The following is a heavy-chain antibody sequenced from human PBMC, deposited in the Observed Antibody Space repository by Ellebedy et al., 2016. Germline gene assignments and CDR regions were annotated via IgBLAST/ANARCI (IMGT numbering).Heavy chain of an antibody. J-gene: IGHJ4*02. CDR2: ISWNSAAI. CDR1: GFTFDDYA. CDR3: AKGTMDYLHH. D-gene: IGHD1-7*01. V-gene: IGHV3-9*01. Sequence: GGSLRLXXATSGFTFDDYALHWVRQVPGKSLEWVSGISWNSAAIGYGEAVKGRFTISRDSAKNYLYLQMNSLRVEDTALYFCAKGTMDYLHHWGQGTLVTVSS.